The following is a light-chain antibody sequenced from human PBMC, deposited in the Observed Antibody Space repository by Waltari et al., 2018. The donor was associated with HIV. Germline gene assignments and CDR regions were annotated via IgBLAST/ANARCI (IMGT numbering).Light chain of an antibody. CDR2: KAS. Sequence: DIQMNQSTSTLSASVGDRVTITSRASQTISSWLAWYQQKPGKAPKLLIYKASSLESGVPSRFSGSGSGTEFTLTISSLQPDDFATYYCRQHNSYPLTFGGGTKVEIK. CDR3: RQHNSYPLT. CDR1: QTISSW. V-gene: IGKV1-5*03. J-gene: IGKJ4*01.